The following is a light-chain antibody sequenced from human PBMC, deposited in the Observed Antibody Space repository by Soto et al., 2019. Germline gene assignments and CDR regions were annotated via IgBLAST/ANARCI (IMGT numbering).Light chain of an antibody. J-gene: IGLJ1*01. CDR1: SSDVGGYNY. CDR3: SSYTSSSTF. CDR2: DVS. Sequence: QSALTQPASVSGSPGQSITISCTGTSSDVGGYNYVSWYQQHPGKAPKLMIYDVSNRLSGVSNRFSGSKSGNTASLTISGLQAEDEADYYCSSYTSSSTFFGTGTKLTVL. V-gene: IGLV2-14*01.